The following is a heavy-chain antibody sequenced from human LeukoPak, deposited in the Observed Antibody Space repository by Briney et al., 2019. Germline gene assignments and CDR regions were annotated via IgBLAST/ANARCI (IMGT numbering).Heavy chain of an antibody. V-gene: IGHV3-21*01. D-gene: IGHD4-17*01. CDR1: GFTTFSKYS. CDR3: AREGGGDYGEGFDY. CDR2: IGTRSTSM. Sequence: GGSLRLSCAASGFTTFSKYSMNWVRQAPGKGLEWVSSIGTRSTSMYYADSVRGRFSISRDNAKNSMYLQMNSLRAEDTAVYYCAREGGGDYGEGFDYWGQGTLVTVSS. J-gene: IGHJ4*02.